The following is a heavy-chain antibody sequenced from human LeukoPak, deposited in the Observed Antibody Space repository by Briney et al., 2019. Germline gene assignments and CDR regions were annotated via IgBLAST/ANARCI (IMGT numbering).Heavy chain of an antibody. D-gene: IGHD4-23*01. CDR2: IKHDGSEK. CDR3: ARVFFTVVKYYFEY. CDR1: GFTFSRYW. Sequence: PGGSLRLSCAASGFTFSRYWMSWLRQAPGKGLEWVASIKHDGSEKYYVDSVKGRFTISGDNAKNSLYLQMNSLRAEDTAVYYCARVFFTVVKYYFEYWGQGTLVTVSS. V-gene: IGHV3-7*05. J-gene: IGHJ4*02.